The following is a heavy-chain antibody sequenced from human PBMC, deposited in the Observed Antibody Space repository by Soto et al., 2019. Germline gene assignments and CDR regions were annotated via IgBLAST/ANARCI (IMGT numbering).Heavy chain of an antibody. V-gene: IGHV3-74*01. CDR1: GFTFSTYW. D-gene: IGHD3-10*01. CDR3: ARAAVEGEASGSGSTLGY. J-gene: IGHJ4*02. CDR2: MNRDGSKI. Sequence: EVQLVESGGGLVQPGGSLRLSCAASGFTFSTYWMHWVRQVPGKGLVWVSRMNRDGSKIGYADSVKGRFTISRDNARNTLDLQMHSLRAEETAVYYCARAAVEGEASGSGSTLGYWGQGTLVTVSS.